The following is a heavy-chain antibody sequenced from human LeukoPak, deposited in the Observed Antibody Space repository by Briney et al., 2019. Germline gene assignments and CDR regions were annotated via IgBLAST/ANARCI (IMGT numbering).Heavy chain of an antibody. D-gene: IGHD3-22*01. CDR3: ASGSGGITMIVVVTYFDY. CDR2: IYYSGST. CDR1: GGPISSSSYY. J-gene: IGHJ4*02. Sequence: PSETLSLTYTVSGGPISSSSYYWGWIRQPPGKGLEWIGSIYYSGSTYYNPSLKSRVTISVDTSKNQFSLKLSSVTAADTAVYYCASGSGGITMIVVVTYFDYWGQGTLVTVSS. V-gene: IGHV4-39*07.